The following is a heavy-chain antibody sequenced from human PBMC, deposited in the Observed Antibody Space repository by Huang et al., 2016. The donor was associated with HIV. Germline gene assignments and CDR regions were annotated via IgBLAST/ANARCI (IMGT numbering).Heavy chain of an antibody. CDR2: NNHSGST. Sequence: QVQLQQWGAGLLKPSETLSLTCAVYGGSFSDYYWSWIRQPPGQGLEWIGENNHSGSTNDNPSLKSRVTISVDTSKNQFSLKLSSVTAADTTVYYCASSRWILGPYFDCWGQGTLVTVSS. D-gene: IGHD5-18*01. V-gene: IGHV4-34*01. CDR3: ASSRWILGPYFDC. J-gene: IGHJ4*02. CDR1: GGSFSDYY.